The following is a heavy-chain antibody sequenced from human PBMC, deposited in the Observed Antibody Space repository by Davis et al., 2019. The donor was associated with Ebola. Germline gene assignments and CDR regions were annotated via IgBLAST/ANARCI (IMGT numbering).Heavy chain of an antibody. CDR1: GGSISTGEFY. D-gene: IGHD3-22*01. V-gene: IGHV4-4*02. Sequence: GSLRLSCTVSGGSISTGEFYWSWIRQPPGKGLEWIGEINHSGSTNYNPSLKSRVTISVDTSKNQFSLKLSSVTAADTAVYYCARGLRYYYDSSGYFGYYYYYGMDVWGQGTTVTVSS. J-gene: IGHJ6*02. CDR2: INHSGST. CDR3: ARGLRYYYDSSGYFGYYYYYGMDV.